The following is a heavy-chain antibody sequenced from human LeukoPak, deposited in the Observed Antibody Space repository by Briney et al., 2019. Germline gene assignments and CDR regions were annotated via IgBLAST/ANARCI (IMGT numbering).Heavy chain of an antibody. J-gene: IGHJ4*02. CDR3: AKRVVGATTVYYFDY. CDR1: GFTFSSYG. V-gene: IGHV3-33*06. Sequence: PGGSLRLSCAASGFTFSSYGMHWVRQAPGKGLEWVAVIWYDGSNKYYADPVKGRFTISRDNSKNTLYLQMNSLRAEDTAVYYCAKRVVGATTVYYFDYWGQGTLVTVSS. D-gene: IGHD1-26*01. CDR2: IWYDGSNK.